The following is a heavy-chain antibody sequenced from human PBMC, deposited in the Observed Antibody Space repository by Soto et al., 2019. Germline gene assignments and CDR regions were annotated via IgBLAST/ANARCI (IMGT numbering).Heavy chain of an antibody. V-gene: IGHV1-24*01. CDR1: GYTRTELS. CDR3: ALTRITIFGVVRNAFDI. D-gene: IGHD3-3*01. J-gene: IGHJ3*02. Sequence: ASVKVSCKVSGYTRTELSMHWVLQAPGKGLEWMGGFDPEDGETIYAQKFQGRVTMTEDTSTDTAYMELSSLRSEDTAVYYCALTRITIFGVVRNAFDIWGQGTMVTVSS. CDR2: FDPEDGET.